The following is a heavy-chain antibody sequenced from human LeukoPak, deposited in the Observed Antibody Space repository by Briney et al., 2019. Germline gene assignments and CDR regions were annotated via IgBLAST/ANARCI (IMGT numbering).Heavy chain of an antibody. Sequence: PGGSLRLSCAASGFTFSSYSMNWVRQAPGKGLEWVSSISSSSSYIYYADSVKGRFTISRGNAKNSLYLQMNSLRAEDTAVYYCASFAPDHRHWYFDLWGRGTLVTVSS. CDR1: GFTFSSYS. V-gene: IGHV3-21*01. CDR2: ISSSSSYI. J-gene: IGHJ2*01. CDR3: ASFAPDHRHWYFDL. D-gene: IGHD3-16*02.